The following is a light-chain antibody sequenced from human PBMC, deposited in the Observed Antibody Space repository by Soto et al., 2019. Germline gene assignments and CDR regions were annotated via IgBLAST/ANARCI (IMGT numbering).Light chain of an antibody. V-gene: IGLV2-14*01. CDR3: SSKRTTASLV. CDR2: EVS. CDR1: SSDVGAYNY. J-gene: IGLJ1*01. Sequence: QSVLTQPSSVAGSPGQTITISCTGTSSDVGAYNYVSWYQQHPVKAPNLLIYEVSNRPSGVCVRFSGSKSGNTASLHLSGLQAADEADYYCSSKRTTASLVFGAGTKVTVL.